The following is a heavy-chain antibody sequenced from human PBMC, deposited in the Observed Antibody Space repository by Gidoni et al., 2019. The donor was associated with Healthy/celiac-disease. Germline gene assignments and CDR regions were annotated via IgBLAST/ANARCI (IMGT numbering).Heavy chain of an antibody. V-gene: IGHV3-30*01. CDR2: ISYDGSNK. D-gene: IGHD2-2*01. Sequence: VAVISYDGSNKYYADSVKGRFTISRDNSKNTLYLQMNSLRAEDTAVYYCARDPVVVPAAVYYYGMDVWGQGTTVTVSS. J-gene: IGHJ6*02. CDR3: ARDPVVVPAAVYYYGMDV.